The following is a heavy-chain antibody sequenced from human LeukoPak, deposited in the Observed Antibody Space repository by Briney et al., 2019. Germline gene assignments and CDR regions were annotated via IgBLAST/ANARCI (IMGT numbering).Heavy chain of an antibody. V-gene: IGHV3-7*01. CDR1: GFTFSSDW. D-gene: IGHD3-10*01. Sequence: GGSLRLSCAASGFTFSSDWMSWVRQAPGKGLEWVSNIKQDGSEKYYVDSVKGRFTISRDNAKNSLYLQMNSLRAEDMAVYYCATQTTRYGEFSYWGQGTLVTVSS. CDR3: ATQTTRYGEFSY. CDR2: IKQDGSEK. J-gene: IGHJ4*02.